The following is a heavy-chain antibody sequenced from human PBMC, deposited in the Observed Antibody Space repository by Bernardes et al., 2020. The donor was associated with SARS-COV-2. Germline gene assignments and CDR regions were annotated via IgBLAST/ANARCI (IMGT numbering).Heavy chain of an antibody. CDR3: AREGVRGYSLDY. V-gene: IGHV4-59*01. CDR1: GDSIGNYY. CDR2: INYSGIT. J-gene: IGHJ4*02. Sequence: SETLSLTCTVSGDSIGNYYWSWVRQSPEKGLEWIGYINYSGITNYNPSLRSRVILSIDTSKNHFSLKVTSVTAADTAVYYCAREGVRGYSLDYWGQGTLVTVSS. D-gene: IGHD5-18*01.